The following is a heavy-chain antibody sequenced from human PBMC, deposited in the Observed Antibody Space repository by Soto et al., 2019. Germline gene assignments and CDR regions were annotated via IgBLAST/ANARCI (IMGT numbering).Heavy chain of an antibody. Sequence: PGGSLRLSCAASGFTFSSYGMHWVRQAPGKGLEWVAVIWYDGSNKYYADSVKGRVTMTRNTSISTAYMELSSLRSEATAVYYSARARKRYNWFAPWGQGTLVTVSS. J-gene: IGHJ5*02. V-gene: IGHV3-33*01. CDR2: IWYDGSNK. CDR1: GFTFSSYG. D-gene: IGHD6-25*01. CDR3: ARARKRYNWFAP.